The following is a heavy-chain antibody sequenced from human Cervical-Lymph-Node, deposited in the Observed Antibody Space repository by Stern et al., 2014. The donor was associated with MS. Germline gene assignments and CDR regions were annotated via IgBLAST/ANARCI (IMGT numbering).Heavy chain of an antibody. CDR1: GFSLSASGVS. Sequence: QVTLKESGPTLVKPTQTLTLTCTFSGFSLSASGVSVGWIRQPPGKALEWLALISWDDDKRYSPSLKSRLTITKDTSKNQVVLTMTSMDPVDTATFYCARGNSTGYYRDWFDPWGQGTLVTVSS. CDR2: ISWDDDK. J-gene: IGHJ5*02. V-gene: IGHV2-5*02. CDR3: ARGNSTGYYRDWFDP. D-gene: IGHD6-19*01.